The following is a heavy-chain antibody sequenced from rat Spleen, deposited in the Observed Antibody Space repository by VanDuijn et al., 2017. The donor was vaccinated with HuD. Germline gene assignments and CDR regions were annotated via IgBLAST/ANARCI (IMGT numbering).Heavy chain of an antibody. D-gene: IGHD1-7*01. J-gene: IGHJ2*01. CDR1: GFTFSDYY. V-gene: IGHV5-22*01. CDR3: AVAGYGY. Sequence: EVQLVESGGGLVQPGRSMKLSCVASGFTFSDYYMAWVRQAPKKGLEWVAFISYEGRTIYYGDSVKGRLTISRDNAKNTLYLQMNSLRSEDTATYYCAVAGYGYWGQGVMVTVSS. CDR2: ISYEGRTI.